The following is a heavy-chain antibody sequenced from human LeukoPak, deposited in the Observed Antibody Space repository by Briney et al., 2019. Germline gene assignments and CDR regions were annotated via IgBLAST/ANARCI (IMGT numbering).Heavy chain of an antibody. J-gene: IGHJ4*02. CDR1: GDSISSGGYY. D-gene: IGHD1-26*01. CDR2: IYYSGST. V-gene: IGHV4-31*03. Sequence: SQTLSLTCTVSGDSISSGGYYWSWIRQHPGKGLEWIGYIYYSGSTYYNPSLKSRVTISVGTSKNQFSLKLSSVTAADTAVYYCARSTDGCGSYCFFDYWGQGTLVTVSS. CDR3: ARSTDGCGSYCFFDY.